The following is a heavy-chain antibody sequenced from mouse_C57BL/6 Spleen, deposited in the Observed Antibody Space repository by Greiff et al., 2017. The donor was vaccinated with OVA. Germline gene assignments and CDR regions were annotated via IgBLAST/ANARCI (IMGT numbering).Heavy chain of an antibody. V-gene: IGHV1-53*01. CDR3: ARETAQGFSWFAY. J-gene: IGHJ3*01. CDR1: GYTFTSYW. D-gene: IGHD3-2*02. Sequence: QVQLQQPGTELVKPGASVKLSCKASGYTFTSYWMHWVKQRPGQGLEWIGNINPSNGGTNYNEKLKSKATLTVDKSSSKDYMQLSSLTSEDSAVYYCARETAQGFSWFAYWGQGTLVTVSA. CDR2: INPSNGGT.